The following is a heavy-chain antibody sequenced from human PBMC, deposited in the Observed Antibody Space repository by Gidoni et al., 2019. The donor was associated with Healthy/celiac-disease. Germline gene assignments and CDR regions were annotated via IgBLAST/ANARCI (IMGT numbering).Heavy chain of an antibody. CDR2: ISYDGSNK. V-gene: IGHV3-30*18. J-gene: IGHJ4*02. CDR1: GFTFSSYG. Sequence: QVQLVESGGGVVQPGRSLRLSCAASGFTFSSYGMHWVRQAPGKGLEWVAVISYDGSNKYYADSVKGRFTISRDNSKNTLYLQMNSLRAEDTAVYYCAKVVRGVVVPAALWADYWGQGTLVTVSS. CDR3: AKVVRGVVVPAALWADY. D-gene: IGHD2-2*01.